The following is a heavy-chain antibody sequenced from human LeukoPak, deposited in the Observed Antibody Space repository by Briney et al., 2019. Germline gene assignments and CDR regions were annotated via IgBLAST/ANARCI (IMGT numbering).Heavy chain of an antibody. CDR1: GFTFSRNG. CDR3: AKDGNIVVVPPNESGVYFDY. J-gene: IGHJ4*02. V-gene: IGHV3-23*01. D-gene: IGHD2-2*01. CDR2: ISGSGGNT. Sequence: GGSLRLSCAASGFTFSRNGMTWVRQAPGKGLEWVSAISGSGGNTYYADSVKGRFTISRDNSKNTLYLQMNSLRAEDTAVYYCAKDGNIVVVPPNESGVYFDYWGQGTLVTVSS.